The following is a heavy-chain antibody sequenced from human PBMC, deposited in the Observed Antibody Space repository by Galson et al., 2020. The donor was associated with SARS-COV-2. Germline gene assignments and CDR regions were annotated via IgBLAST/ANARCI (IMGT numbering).Heavy chain of an antibody. D-gene: IGHD6-19*01. CDR2: IFSGGST. CDR3: ARDTPMYSGGWYPAD. V-gene: IGHV3-53*01. J-gene: IGHJ4*02. Sequence: GGSLRLSCAASGFTVSNHYMSWVRQAPGKGLEWVSVIFSGGSTYFADSVKGRFSVSRDNSKNTLFLQMNGLRAEDTAVYYCARDTPMYSGGWYPADWGQGTLVTVSS. CDR1: GFTVSNHY.